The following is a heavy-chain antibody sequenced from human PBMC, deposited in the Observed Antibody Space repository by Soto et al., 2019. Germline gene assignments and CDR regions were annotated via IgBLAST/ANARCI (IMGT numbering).Heavy chain of an antibody. Sequence: EVQVVESGGGLVQPGGSLRLSCAASGFTFSDHYIDWVRQAPGKGLEWVGRSRNKAISYSTEYAASVRGRFTISRDDSGDSVYLEMNSLITEDTAVYYCAVDIVGTGSYWGQGTLVTVSS. J-gene: IGHJ4*02. CDR3: AVDIVGTGSY. CDR2: SRNKAISYST. D-gene: IGHD5-12*01. CDR1: GFTFSDHY. V-gene: IGHV3-72*01.